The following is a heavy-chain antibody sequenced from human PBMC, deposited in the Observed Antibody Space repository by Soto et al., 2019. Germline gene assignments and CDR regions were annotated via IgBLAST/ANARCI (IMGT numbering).Heavy chain of an antibody. V-gene: IGHV3-7*01. CDR3: ARPARECNGPGCAT. CDR2: INQDGSKS. Sequence: EVQLVESGGGLVQPGGSLRLSCVASGLAFSTYWMRWVRQAPGKGLEWVAKINQDGSKSYYVDSVKGRFTISRDNANNSPYRQMTSLRADDTAVYYCARPARECNGPGCATWGQGTLVTVSS. D-gene: IGHD2-8*01. CDR1: GLAFSTYW. J-gene: IGHJ5*02.